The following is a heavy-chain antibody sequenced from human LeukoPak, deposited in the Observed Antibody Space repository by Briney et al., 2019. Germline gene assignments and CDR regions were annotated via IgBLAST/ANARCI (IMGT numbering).Heavy chain of an antibody. CDR3: ARDTGDRYYFDY. Sequence: PSETLSLTCTVSGGSISSYYWSWIRQPPGKGLEWIGYIYYSGSTYYNPSLKSRVTISVDTSKNQFSLKLSSVTAADTAVYYCARDTGDRYYFDYWGQGTLVTVSS. D-gene: IGHD7-27*01. CDR1: GGSISSYY. J-gene: IGHJ4*02. CDR2: IYYSGST. V-gene: IGHV4-59*12.